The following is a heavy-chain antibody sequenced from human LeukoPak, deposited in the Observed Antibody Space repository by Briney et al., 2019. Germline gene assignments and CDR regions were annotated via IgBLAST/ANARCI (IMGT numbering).Heavy chain of an antibody. V-gene: IGHV3-53*01. CDR1: GFSFSSVT. J-gene: IGHJ4*02. D-gene: IGHD1-1*01. Sequence: PGGSLRLSCAASGFSFSSVTMNWVRQAPGKGLEWVSLIYSGGSTSYADSVKGRFTFSRDNSKNTLYLQMNSLRAEDTAVYYCARDRVNWNDVGGLFDYWGQGTLVTVSS. CDR3: ARDRVNWNDVGGLFDY. CDR2: IYSGGST.